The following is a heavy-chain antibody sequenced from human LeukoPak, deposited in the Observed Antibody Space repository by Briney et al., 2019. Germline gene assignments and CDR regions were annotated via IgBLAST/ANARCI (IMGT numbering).Heavy chain of an antibody. D-gene: IGHD4-23*01. V-gene: IGHV1-24*01. CDR3: ATGGGWVTLYYFDY. J-gene: IGHJ4*02. CDR2: FDPEDGET. Sequence: ASVKVSRKVSGYTLTELSMHWVRQAPGKGLEWMGGFDPEDGETIYAQKFQGRVTMTEDTSTDTAYMELSSLRSEDTAVYYCATGGGWVTLYYFDYWGQGTLVTVSS. CDR1: GYTLTELS.